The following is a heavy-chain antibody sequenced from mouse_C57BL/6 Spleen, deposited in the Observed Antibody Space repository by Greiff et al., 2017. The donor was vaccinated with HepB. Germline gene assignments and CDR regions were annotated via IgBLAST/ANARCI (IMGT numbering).Heavy chain of an antibody. Sequence: EVQLVESGGDLVKPGGSLKLSCAASGFTFSSYGMSWVRQTPDKRLEWVATISSGGSYTYYPDSVKGRFTISRDNAKNTLYLQVSSLKSEDTAMYYCARPSTFYAMDYWGQGTSVTVSS. CDR2: ISSGGSYT. V-gene: IGHV5-6*01. J-gene: IGHJ4*01. CDR1: GFTFSSYG. D-gene: IGHD2-1*01. CDR3: ARPSTFYAMDY.